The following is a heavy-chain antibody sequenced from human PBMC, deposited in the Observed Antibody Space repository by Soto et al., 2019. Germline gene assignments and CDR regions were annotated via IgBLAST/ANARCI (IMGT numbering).Heavy chain of an antibody. CDR3: TRDWDSSFSTWELGGH. CDR1: GGTFSPYT. D-gene: IGHD3-16*01. Sequence: QVHLVQSGAEVKKPGSSVKVSCKASGGTFSPYTINWVRQAPGQGLEWMGRIIPFLGVTNHAQKFQDRVTIPAEKATSTASREFRSLRSEDTAVYYCTRDWDSSFSTWELGGHGGQGPLVTVSS. CDR2: IIPFLGVT. J-gene: IGHJ4*02. V-gene: IGHV1-69*08.